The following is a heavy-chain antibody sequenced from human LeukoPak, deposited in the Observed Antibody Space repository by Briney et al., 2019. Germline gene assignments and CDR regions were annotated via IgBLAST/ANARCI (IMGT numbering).Heavy chain of an antibody. Sequence: PGGSLRLSCAVTGLTFSAYWMTGVPQAPGKGREWVATIKPDGSEKYYVDSVKGRFTISRDNAKNSLYLQMNSLRAEETAVYYCVRGHHGLEYWGQGTLVTVSS. CDR1: GLTFSAYW. CDR2: IKPDGSEK. CDR3: VRGHHGLEY. V-gene: IGHV3-7*01. J-gene: IGHJ4*02. D-gene: IGHD1-14*01.